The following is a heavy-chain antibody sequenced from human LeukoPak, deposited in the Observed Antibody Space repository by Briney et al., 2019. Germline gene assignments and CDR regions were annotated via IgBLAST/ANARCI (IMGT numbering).Heavy chain of an antibody. Sequence: PSETLSLTCTVSGGSISSSSYYWGWIRQPPGKGLEWIGSIYYSGSTYYNPSLKSRVTISVDTSKNQFSLKLSSVTAADTAVYYCARDRYGSSFDYWGQGTLVTVSS. D-gene: IGHD6-13*01. CDR1: GGSISSSSYY. CDR3: ARDRYGSSFDY. J-gene: IGHJ4*02. CDR2: IYYSGST. V-gene: IGHV4-39*02.